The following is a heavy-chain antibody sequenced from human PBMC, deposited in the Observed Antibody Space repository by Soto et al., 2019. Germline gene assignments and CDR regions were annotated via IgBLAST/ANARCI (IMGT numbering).Heavy chain of an antibody. J-gene: IGHJ4*02. V-gene: IGHV4-59*08. CDR2: IYYSGTT. Sequence: SETLSLTCTVSGGSISRYYWSWIRQPPGKGLEWIGYIYYSGTTNYNPSLKSRVTISVDTSKNQFSLKLSSVTAGDTAVYYCASWWAIKGYFTYWGQGSLVTVSS. D-gene: IGHD2-15*01. CDR3: ASWWAIKGYFTY. CDR1: GGSISRYY.